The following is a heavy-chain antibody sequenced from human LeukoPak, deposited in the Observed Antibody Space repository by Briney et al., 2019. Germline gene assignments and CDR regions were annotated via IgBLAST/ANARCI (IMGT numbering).Heavy chain of an antibody. D-gene: IGHD4-17*01. J-gene: IGHJ6*02. Sequence: GSSVKVSCKASGYTFTSYGISWVRQARGQGLEGMGWISAYNGNTNYAQKLQGRVTMTTDTSTSTAYMELRSLSSDDTAVYYCARFYVDYGDYQSYYYGMDVWGQGTTVTVSS. CDR1: GYTFTSYG. V-gene: IGHV1-18*01. CDR3: ARFYVDYGDYQSYYYGMDV. CDR2: ISAYNGNT.